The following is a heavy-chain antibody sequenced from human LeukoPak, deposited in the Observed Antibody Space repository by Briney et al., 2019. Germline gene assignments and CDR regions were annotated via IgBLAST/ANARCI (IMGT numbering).Heavy chain of an antibody. V-gene: IGHV1-69*05. Sequence: SVKVSCKASGGTFRSYAISWVRQAPGQGLEWMGGIIPIFGPANYAQKFQGRVTITTDESTSTAYMELSSLRSEDTAVYYCARWGQNYDILTGYYKGFDYWGQGTLVTVSS. CDR3: ARWGQNYDILTGYYKGFDY. CDR1: GGTFRSYA. J-gene: IGHJ4*02. CDR2: IIPIFGPA. D-gene: IGHD3-9*01.